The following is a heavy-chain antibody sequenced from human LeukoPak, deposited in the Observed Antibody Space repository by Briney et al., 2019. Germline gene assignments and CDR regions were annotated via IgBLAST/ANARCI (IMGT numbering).Heavy chain of an antibody. V-gene: IGHV4-4*02. CDR2: IFHSGTT. Sequence: PSETLSLTCAVSGGSISSSNWWSWVRPPPGKGLEWIGRIFHSGTTDYKTSLKGRVTISVDKSKNQFSLTLTSVTAADTAVYYCARLTPTTLSLYYYYMDVWGKGTTVTVSS. CDR3: ARLTPTTLSLYYYYMDV. CDR1: GGSISSSNW. J-gene: IGHJ6*03. D-gene: IGHD2/OR15-2a*01.